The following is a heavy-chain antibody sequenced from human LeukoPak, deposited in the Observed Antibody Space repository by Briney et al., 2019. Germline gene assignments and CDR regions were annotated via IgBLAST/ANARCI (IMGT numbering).Heavy chain of an antibody. D-gene: IGHD3-3*01. CDR2: ISGGSNNI. CDR3: AKDQGTAIFGVIIPDWYFDL. J-gene: IGHJ2*01. Sequence: GGSLRLSCAVSGFTVSTNYVNWVRQAPGKGLEWVSSISGGSNNINYAGSVKGRFTTSRDNSQNTLYLQMNSLRADDTAVYYCAKDQGTAIFGVIIPDWYFDLWGRGTLVTVSS. CDR1: GFTVSTNY. V-gene: IGHV3-23*01.